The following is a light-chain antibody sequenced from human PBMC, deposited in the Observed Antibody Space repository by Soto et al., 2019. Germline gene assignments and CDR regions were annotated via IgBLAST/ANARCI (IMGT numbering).Light chain of an antibody. CDR2: DAS. Sequence: EIQMTQSPSSLSVSVGDRVTITCQASRDIRDFLNWYQQKPGNAPKLLIFDASNLEEGVPPRFSGSRSGTEFSFSIISLQPEDVATYYCQHYDNLPPYIFGQGTKLDIK. V-gene: IGKV1-33*01. CDR1: RDIRDF. CDR3: QHYDNLPPYI. J-gene: IGKJ2*01.